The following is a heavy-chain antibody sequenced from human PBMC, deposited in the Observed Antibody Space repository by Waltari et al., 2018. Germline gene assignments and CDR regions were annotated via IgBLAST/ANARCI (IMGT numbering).Heavy chain of an antibody. D-gene: IGHD3-9*01. Sequence: QVQLQESGPGLVKPSGTLSLTCVVSGYSIHNNHWWSWVRQAPGKGLEWIGQIYGSGSTIYNPSVKSRVTISADNSKNQFSLTLKSVTAADTALYFCARGLSQYGATTGFDYWGQGTRVSVSS. J-gene: IGHJ4*02. V-gene: IGHV4-4*02. CDR2: IYGSGST. CDR1: GYSIHNNHW. CDR3: ARGLSQYGATTGFDY.